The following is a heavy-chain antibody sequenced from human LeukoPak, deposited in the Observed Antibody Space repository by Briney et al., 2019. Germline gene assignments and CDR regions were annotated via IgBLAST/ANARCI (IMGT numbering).Heavy chain of an antibody. CDR1: GGTFSSYA. CDR2: IIPIFGTA. V-gene: IGHV1-69*13. Sequence: ASVKVSCKASGGTFSSYAISWVRQAPGQGLEWMGGIIPIFGTANCAQKFQGRVTITADESTSTAYMELSSLRSEDTAVYYCARDSTSLGSYNYYGMDVWGQGTTVTVSS. CDR3: ARDSTSLGSYNYYGMDV. D-gene: IGHD3-10*01. J-gene: IGHJ6*02.